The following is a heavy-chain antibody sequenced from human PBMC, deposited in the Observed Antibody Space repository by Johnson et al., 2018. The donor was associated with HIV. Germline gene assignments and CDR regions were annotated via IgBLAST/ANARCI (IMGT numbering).Heavy chain of an antibody. J-gene: IGHJ3*01. CDR1: GFTFSSYW. D-gene: IGHD3-10*01. CDR3: ARDVSWELKSAFDV. CDR2: ISSDGSST. Sequence: EVQVVESGGGLVQPGGSLILSCAASGFTFSSYWMHWVRQAPGKGLVWVSRISSDGSSTYYADSVTGGFTISRDNSKNTLYLQMNSLRAEETAVYFCARDVSWELKSAFDVWGQGTMVTVSS. V-gene: IGHV3-74*01.